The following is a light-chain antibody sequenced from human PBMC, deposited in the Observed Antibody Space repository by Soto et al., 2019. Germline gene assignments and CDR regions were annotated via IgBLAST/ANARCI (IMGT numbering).Light chain of an antibody. CDR3: QVWDNSVDRVAV. J-gene: IGLJ2*01. CDR1: NIGHKS. V-gene: IGLV3-21*02. Sequence: SYELTQPPSVSVAPGQPARITCGGDNIGHKSVHWYRQKPGQAPVMIVYDDYDRPSGIPERISGSNSGNTATLTISGVEAGDEADYYCQVWDNSVDRVAVFGGGTKVTV. CDR2: DDY.